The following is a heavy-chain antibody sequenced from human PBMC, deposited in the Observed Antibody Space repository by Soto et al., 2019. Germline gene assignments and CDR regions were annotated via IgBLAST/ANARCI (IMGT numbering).Heavy chain of an antibody. D-gene: IGHD2-2*02. Sequence: PGGSLRLSCAASGFTFSSYAMHWVRQAPGKGLEWVAVISYDGSNKFYAVSVKGRFTISRDNSKNTLYLQINSLRTEDTAVYYCARDPNSKCSSTSCYTNWFDPWGQGTLVTVSS. CDR2: ISYDGSNK. J-gene: IGHJ5*02. CDR3: ARDPNSKCSSTSCYTNWFDP. V-gene: IGHV3-30-3*01. CDR1: GFTFSSYA.